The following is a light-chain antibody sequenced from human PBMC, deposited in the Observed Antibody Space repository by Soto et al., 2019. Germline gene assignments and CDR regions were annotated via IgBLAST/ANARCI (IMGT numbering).Light chain of an antibody. CDR3: AAWDGSLKGHV. V-gene: IGLV1-44*01. Sequence: QSVLTQPPSASGTPGQRVTISCSGSNSNIGSNTVHWYQQFPGTAPKLLIYTTSQRPSGVPDRFSGSKSGTSASLAISGLQSEDEADYYCAAWDGSLKGHVFGTGTKLTVL. CDR2: TTS. J-gene: IGLJ1*01. CDR1: NSNIGSNT.